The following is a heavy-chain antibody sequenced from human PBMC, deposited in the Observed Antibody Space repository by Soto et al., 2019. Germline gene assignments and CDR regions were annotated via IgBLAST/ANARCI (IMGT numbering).Heavy chain of an antibody. Sequence: QITLKESGPTLVKPTQTLTLTCTFSGFSLSTSGVGVGWIRQPPGTALEWLALIYWDDDKRYRLSLKSRLTSTMDASKNQVVLTMTNMDPVDTATYYCTQVMTAVTTFWGQGTLVTVSS. D-gene: IGHD4-17*01. V-gene: IGHV2-5*02. CDR2: IYWDDDK. CDR1: GFSLSTSGVG. J-gene: IGHJ4*02. CDR3: TQVMTAVTTF.